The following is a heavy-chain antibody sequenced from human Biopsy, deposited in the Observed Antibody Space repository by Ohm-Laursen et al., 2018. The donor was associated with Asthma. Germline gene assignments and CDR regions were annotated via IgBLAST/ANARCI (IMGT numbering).Heavy chain of an antibody. CDR2: STQGGGT. J-gene: IGHJ6*02. CDR3: ARGPEWNGLDV. Sequence: PGTLSLTCAVYGGSLRGYVWTWIRQPPGKGLEWIGESTQGGGTTFNPSLKSRVTISIDSSKSQLSLKVRSVTAADTAVHYCARGPEWNGLDVWGQGTTVTVSS. CDR1: GGSLRGYV. D-gene: IGHD3-3*01. V-gene: IGHV4-34*01.